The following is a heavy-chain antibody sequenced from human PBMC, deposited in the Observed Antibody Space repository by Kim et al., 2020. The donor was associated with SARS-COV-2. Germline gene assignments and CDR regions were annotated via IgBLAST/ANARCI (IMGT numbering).Heavy chain of an antibody. V-gene: IGHV3-30*18. CDR3: AKANSGSYCGLFDY. J-gene: IGHJ4*02. CDR2: ISYDGSNK. D-gene: IGHD1-26*01. CDR1: GFTFSSYG. Sequence: GGSLRLSCAASGFTFSSYGMHWVRQAPGKGLEWVAVISYDGSNKYYADSVKGRFTISRDNSKNTLYLQMNSLRAEDTAVYYCAKANSGSYCGLFDYWGQG.